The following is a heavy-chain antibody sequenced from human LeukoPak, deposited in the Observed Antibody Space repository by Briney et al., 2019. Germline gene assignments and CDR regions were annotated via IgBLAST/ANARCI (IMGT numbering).Heavy chain of an antibody. V-gene: IGHV1-69*04. D-gene: IGHD6-19*01. CDR1: GGTFSSYA. Sequence: ASVKVSCKASGGTFSSYAISWVRQAPGQGLEWMGRIIPILGIANYAQKFQGRVTITADKSTSTAYMELSSLRSEDTAVYYCARRSRRYSSGRGAFDIWGQGTMVTVSS. CDR2: IIPILGIA. CDR3: ARRSRRYSSGRGAFDI. J-gene: IGHJ3*02.